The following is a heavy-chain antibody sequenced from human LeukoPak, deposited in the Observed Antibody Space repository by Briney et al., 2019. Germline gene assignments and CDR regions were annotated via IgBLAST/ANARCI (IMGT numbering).Heavy chain of an antibody. CDR2: ISEDGSTQ. CDR3: ARPKWGLHYLDY. Sequence: GGSLRLSCAASEFSLSNFAIHWVRQAPGKRLDWVAAISEDGSTQYYADSVKGRFTISRDSSKNSLFLQMDSLRAEDTAVYYCARPKWGLHYLDYWGQGTLVTVSS. V-gene: IGHV3-30-3*01. D-gene: IGHD1-26*01. CDR1: EFSLSNFA. J-gene: IGHJ4*02.